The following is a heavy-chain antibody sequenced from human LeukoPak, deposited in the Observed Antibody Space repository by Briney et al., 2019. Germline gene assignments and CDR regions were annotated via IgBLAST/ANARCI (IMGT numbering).Heavy chain of an antibody. CDR1: GGSISSSSYY. CDR3: AGLVTRGPWVDY. CDR2: IYYSGST. V-gene: IGHV4-39*01. D-gene: IGHD3-10*01. J-gene: IGHJ4*02. Sequence: PSETLSLTCTVSGGSISSSSYYWGWIRQPPGKGLEWIVNIYYSGSTYYNPSLESRVTISVDTSKNQFSLKLSSVTAADTAVYYCAGLVTRGPWVDYWGQGTLVTVSS.